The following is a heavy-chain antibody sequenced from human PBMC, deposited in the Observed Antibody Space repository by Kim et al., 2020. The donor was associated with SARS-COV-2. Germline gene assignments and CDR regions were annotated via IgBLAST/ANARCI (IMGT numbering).Heavy chain of an antibody. CDR1: GYSFTSYW. Sequence: GESLKISCKGSGYSFTSYWIGWVRQMPGKGLEWMGIIYPGDSDTRYSPSFQGQVTISADKSISTAYLQWSSLKASDTAMYYCARHIRGKGTTRGAFDIWGQGTMVTVSS. D-gene: IGHD1-1*01. J-gene: IGHJ3*02. CDR3: ARHIRGKGTTRGAFDI. V-gene: IGHV5-51*01. CDR2: IYPGDSDT.